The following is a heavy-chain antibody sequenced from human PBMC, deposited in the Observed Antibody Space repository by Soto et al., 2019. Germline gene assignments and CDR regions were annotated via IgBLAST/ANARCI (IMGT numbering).Heavy chain of an antibody. V-gene: IGHV3-30*18. Sequence: GGSLRLSCAASGFTFTTYGMNWVRQAPGKGLEWVAVISYDGSNKLYADSVRGRFAISRDNSKNTLYLQMDSLRLEDTAVYYCAKDRGYCSSPICFNIPDFASWGQGAPVTVSS. D-gene: IGHD2-2*01. J-gene: IGHJ4*02. CDR2: ISYDGSNK. CDR1: GFTFTTYG. CDR3: AKDRGYCSSPICFNIPDFAS.